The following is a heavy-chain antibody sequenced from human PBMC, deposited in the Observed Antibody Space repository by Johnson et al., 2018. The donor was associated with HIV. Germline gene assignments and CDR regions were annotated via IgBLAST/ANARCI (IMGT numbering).Heavy chain of an antibody. CDR1: GFTFDDYG. J-gene: IGHJ3*02. Sequence: VQLVESGGGVVRPGGSLRLSCAASGFTFDDYGMSWVRQAPGKGLEWVSGINLNGGSTGYADSVKGRFTISRDNSKNTLYLEMNSLRAEDTAVYYCARSPETGDRLWRAFDIWGQGTMVTVSS. CDR2: INLNGGST. CDR3: ARSPETGDRLWRAFDI. V-gene: IGHV3-20*04. D-gene: IGHD4-17*01.